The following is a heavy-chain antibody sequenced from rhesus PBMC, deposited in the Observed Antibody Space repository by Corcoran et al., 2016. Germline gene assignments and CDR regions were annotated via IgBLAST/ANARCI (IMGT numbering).Heavy chain of an antibody. CDR3: ARVLDEYSNLRFDV. V-gene: IGHV4S19*01. CDR2: ISGSSGST. CDR1: GGSLSSSNW. J-gene: IGHJ5-1*01. D-gene: IGHD4-23*01. Sequence: QVQLQESGPGLVKPSETLSLTCAVSGGSLSSSNWWSWIRQPPGKGVEWIGYISGSSGSTNYNPSLKSRGTISKDTSKNQVSLKLSSVTAADTAVYYCARVLDEYSNLRFDVWGPGVLVTVSS.